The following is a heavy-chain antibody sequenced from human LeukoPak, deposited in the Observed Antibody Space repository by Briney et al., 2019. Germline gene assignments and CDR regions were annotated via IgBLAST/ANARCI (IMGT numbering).Heavy chain of an antibody. Sequence: GSSVKVSFKASGGTFSSYAISWVRQAPGQGLEWMGGIIPIFGTANYAQKFQGRVTITTDESTSTAYMELSSLRSEDTAVYYCASARVTTVTTNPFDYWGQGTLVTVSS. D-gene: IGHD4-17*01. CDR3: ASARVTTVTTNPFDY. J-gene: IGHJ4*02. CDR1: GGTFSSYA. V-gene: IGHV1-69*05. CDR2: IIPIFGTA.